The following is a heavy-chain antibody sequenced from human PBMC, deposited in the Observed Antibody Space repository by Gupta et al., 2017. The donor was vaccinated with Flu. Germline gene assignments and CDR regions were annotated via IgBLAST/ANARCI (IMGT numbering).Heavy chain of an antibody. CDR1: GFTFSSYS. CDR2: ISSSSSYI. J-gene: IGHJ4*02. V-gene: IGHV3-21*01. Sequence: EVQLVESGGGLVKPGGSLRLSCAASGFTFSSYSMNWVRQAPGKGLEWVSSISSSSSYIYYADSVKGRFTISRDNAKNSLYLQMNSLRAEDTAVYYCARVWFDSSGYYHGVDYWGQGTLVTVSS. CDR3: ARVWFDSSGYYHGVDY. D-gene: IGHD3-22*01.